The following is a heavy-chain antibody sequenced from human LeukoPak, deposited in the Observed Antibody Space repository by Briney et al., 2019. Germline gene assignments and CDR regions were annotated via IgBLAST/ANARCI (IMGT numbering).Heavy chain of an antibody. Sequence: AGGSLRLSCAASGFTFNRYNMNWVRRAPGKGLEWVSSISTSSSYIYYADSVRGRFTISRDNSKNTRYLQMNSLRAEDTAVYYCARAPALYSSGPRSAFDIWGQGTMVTVSS. CDR2: ISTSSSYI. D-gene: IGHD6-19*01. CDR3: ARAPALYSSGPRSAFDI. CDR1: GFTFNRYN. V-gene: IGHV3-21*01. J-gene: IGHJ3*02.